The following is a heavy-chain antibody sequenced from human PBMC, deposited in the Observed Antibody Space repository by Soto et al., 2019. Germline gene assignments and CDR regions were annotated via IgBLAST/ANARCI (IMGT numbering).Heavy chain of an antibody. CDR1: GGTFGNSA. J-gene: IGHJ6*02. Sequence: QVQLVQSGAEVKKPGSSVTVSCKASGGTFGNSAISWVRQAPGQGREWMGGIIPIFPTPDYAQKFQGRVTITATEPTITAYMELTSLTSEPTAVYYCARDTALLQLGWTSYSAMALWGQGTTVTVSS. CDR2: IIPIFPTP. D-gene: IGHD6-19*01. CDR3: ARDTALLQLGWTSYSAMAL. V-gene: IGHV1-69*12.